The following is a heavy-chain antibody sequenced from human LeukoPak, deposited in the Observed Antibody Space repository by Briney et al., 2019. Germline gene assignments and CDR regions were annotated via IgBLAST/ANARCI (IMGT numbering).Heavy chain of an antibody. CDR2: IYHSGST. V-gene: IGHV4-4*02. Sequence: SETLSLTCAVSGGSIRSSNWWSWVRQPPGKGLEWIGEIYHSGSTNYNPSLKSRVTISVDKSKNQPSLKLSSVTAADTAVYYCASWSDYYDSSGNYWGQGTLVTVSS. D-gene: IGHD3-22*01. J-gene: IGHJ4*02. CDR3: ASWSDYYDSSGNY. CDR1: GGSIRSSNW.